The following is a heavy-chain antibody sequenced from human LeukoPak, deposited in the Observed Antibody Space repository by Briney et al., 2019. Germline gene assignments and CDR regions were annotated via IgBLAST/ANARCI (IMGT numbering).Heavy chain of an antibody. Sequence: SSETLSLTCTVSSASVKTYYWSWIRQPPGKGLEWLGYIFYSGSTNYNPSLKSRVTISVDTSKNQFSLNLSSVTAADTAVYYCARHSPFYYDSSGYRAFDIWGQGTMVTVSS. J-gene: IGHJ3*02. CDR2: IFYSGST. D-gene: IGHD3-22*01. CDR1: SASVKTYY. CDR3: ARHSPFYYDSSGYRAFDI. V-gene: IGHV4-59*08.